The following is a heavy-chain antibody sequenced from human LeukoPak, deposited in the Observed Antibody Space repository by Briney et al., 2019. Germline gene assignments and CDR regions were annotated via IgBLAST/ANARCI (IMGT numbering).Heavy chain of an antibody. Sequence: PGRSLRLSCAASGFTFSSYAMHWARQAPGKGLEWVAVISYDGSNKYYADSVKGRFTISRDNSKNTLYLQMNSLRAEATAVYYCARGGNWGKDYYSVMDVWAKGPRSPSP. CDR3: ARGGNWGKDYYSVMDV. D-gene: IGHD3-16*01. V-gene: IGHV3-30-3*01. CDR1: GFTFSSYA. J-gene: IGHJ6*02. CDR2: ISYDGSNK.